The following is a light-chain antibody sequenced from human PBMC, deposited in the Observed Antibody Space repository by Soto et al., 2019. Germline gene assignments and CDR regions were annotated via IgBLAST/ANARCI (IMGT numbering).Light chain of an antibody. CDR1: SSDVGGYNY. V-gene: IGLV2-8*01. CDR3: SSYAGSDNPFV. CDR2: EVS. Sequence: QSALTQPPSASGSPGQSVTISCTGTSSDVGGYNYVSWYQQHSGKAPKLMIYEVSKRPSAVPDRFSGSKSGSTASLTVSGVQAEDEDDYYSSSYAGSDNPFVFGTGTKLTVL. J-gene: IGLJ1*01.